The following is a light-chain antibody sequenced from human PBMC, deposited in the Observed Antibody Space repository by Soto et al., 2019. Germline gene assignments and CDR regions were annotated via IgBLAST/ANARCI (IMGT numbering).Light chain of an antibody. J-gene: IGKJ5*01. V-gene: IGKV3-11*01. CDR3: QQRSNWPPT. CDR2: DAS. CDR1: QSVSSY. Sequence: EIALTQSPATLSLSPGEGATLSCRASQSVSSYLAWYQQRPGQAPRLLIYDASNRATGIPARFSGSGSGTDFILTISSLEPGDFAVYYCQQRSNWPPTFGQGTRLEIK.